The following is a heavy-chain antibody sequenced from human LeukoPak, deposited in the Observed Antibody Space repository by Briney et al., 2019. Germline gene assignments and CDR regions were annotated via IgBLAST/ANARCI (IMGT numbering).Heavy chain of an antibody. CDR1: GGSFSGYY. Sequence: PSETLSLTCAVYGGSFSGYYWSWIRQPPGKGLEWIGEINHSGSTNYNPSLKSRVTISVDTSKNQFSLKLSSVTAADTAVYYCARHRVVVAARRLGFDYWGQGTLVTVSS. CDR2: INHSGST. CDR3: ARHRVVVAARRLGFDY. J-gene: IGHJ4*02. D-gene: IGHD2-15*01. V-gene: IGHV4-34*01.